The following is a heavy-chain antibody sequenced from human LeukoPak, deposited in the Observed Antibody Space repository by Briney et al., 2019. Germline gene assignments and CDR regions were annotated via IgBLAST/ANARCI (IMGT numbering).Heavy chain of an antibody. CDR3: AKDILAAGLFFDY. J-gene: IGHJ4*02. V-gene: IGHV3-11*01. CDR1: GFIFSDFY. D-gene: IGHD6-13*01. Sequence: GGSLRLSCAASGFIFSDFYMGWIRQAPGKGLEWVSYISISGTTTNYADSVKGRFTISRDDARNSLYLQMNSLTAEDTVVYYCAKDILAAGLFFDYWGQGTLVTVSS. CDR2: ISISGTTT.